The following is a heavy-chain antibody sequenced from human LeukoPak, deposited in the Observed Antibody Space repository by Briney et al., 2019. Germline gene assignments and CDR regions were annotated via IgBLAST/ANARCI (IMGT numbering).Heavy chain of an antibody. J-gene: IGHJ4*01. Sequence: SETLSLTCTVSGGSISSTSYFWVWIRQPPGKGLEWIGSIYYSGSTYYNPSLKSRVTISVDTSKSQFSLSLSSVTAADTAVYYCARLQFHDSDGDDQWGQGTLVTVSS. CDR1: GGSISSTSYF. V-gene: IGHV4-39*01. CDR3: ARLQFHDSDGDDQ. CDR2: IYYSGST. D-gene: IGHD2-21*01.